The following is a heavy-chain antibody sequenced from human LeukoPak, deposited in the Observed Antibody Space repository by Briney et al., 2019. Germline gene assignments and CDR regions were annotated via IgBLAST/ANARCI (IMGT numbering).Heavy chain of an antibody. CDR3: ARDNSGPEY. CDR2: ISGNTGNT. CDR1: GYTFINYH. Sequence: ASVKVSCKASGYTFINYHISWVRQAPGQGLEWMGWISGNTGNTNYAQKLQGRVTMTTDTSTSTAYMELRSLRSDDTAVYYCARDNSGPEYWGQGTLVTVSS. V-gene: IGHV1-18*01. J-gene: IGHJ4*02.